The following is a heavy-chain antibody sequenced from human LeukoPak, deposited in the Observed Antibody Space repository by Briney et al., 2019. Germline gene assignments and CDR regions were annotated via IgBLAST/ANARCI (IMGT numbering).Heavy chain of an antibody. CDR3: ARRFGCKFGERFYYYHYMDV. V-gene: IGHV4-34*01. D-gene: IGHD3-10*01. J-gene: IGHJ6*03. Sequence: TSETLSLTCAVYGGSFSGYYWNWIRQPPGKGLEWIGEMNHGGSTNYNPSLKSRVTISVDTSKNQFSLKLRSVTAADTAVYYCARRFGCKFGERFYYYHYMDVWGKGTTVTISS. CDR2: MNHGGST. CDR1: GGSFSGYY.